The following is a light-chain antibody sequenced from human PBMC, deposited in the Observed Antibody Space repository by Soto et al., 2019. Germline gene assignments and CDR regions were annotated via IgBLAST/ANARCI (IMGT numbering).Light chain of an antibody. V-gene: IGLV2-8*01. CDR3: NSYAGSNNWV. Sequence: QSALTQPPSASGSPGQSVTISCTGTSSDVGGYNYVSWYQQHLGKAPKLMIYEVSKRPSGVPDRFSGSKSGNTASLTVSGLQAEDEADYYCNSYAGSNNWVFGRGTKLTVL. J-gene: IGLJ3*02. CDR1: SSDVGGYNY. CDR2: EVS.